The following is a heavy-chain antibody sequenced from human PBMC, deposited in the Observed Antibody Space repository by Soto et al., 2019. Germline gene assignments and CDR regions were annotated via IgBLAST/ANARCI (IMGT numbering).Heavy chain of an antibody. CDR3: ASVDPFIVVVPAAILYMDV. CDR1: GFTFSSYS. Sequence: GGSLRLSCAASGFTFSSYSMNWVRQAPGKGLEWVSYISSSSSTIYYADSVKGRFTISRDNAKNSLYLQMNSLRAEDTAVYYCASVDPFIVVVPAAILYMDVWGKGTTVTVSS. J-gene: IGHJ6*03. CDR2: ISSSSSTI. V-gene: IGHV3-48*01. D-gene: IGHD2-2*01.